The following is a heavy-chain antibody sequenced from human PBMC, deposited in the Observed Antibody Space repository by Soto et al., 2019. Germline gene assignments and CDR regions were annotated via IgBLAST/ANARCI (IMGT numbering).Heavy chain of an antibody. D-gene: IGHD3-16*02. V-gene: IGHV3-33*01. CDR3: ASGPDYVWGSDRSHRYYCYGMDV. CDR2: IWYDGSNK. Sequence: QVQLVESGGGVVQPGRSLRLSCAASGFTFSSYGMHWVRQAPGKGLEWVAVIWYDGSNKYYADSVQGRFTISRDNSKNALDLQMHSLRAEDKAVYYCASGPDYVWGSDRSHRYYCYGMDVWGEGSTVSVSS. J-gene: IGHJ6*04. CDR1: GFTFSSYG.